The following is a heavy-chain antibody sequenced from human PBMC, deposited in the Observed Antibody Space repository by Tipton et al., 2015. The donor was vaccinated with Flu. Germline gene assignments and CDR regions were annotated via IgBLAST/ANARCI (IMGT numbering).Heavy chain of an antibody. V-gene: IGHV1-18*01. Sequence: QLVQSGVELKKPGASAKVSCQTSGYTFTSYGISWVRQAPGQGLEWMGWISPYSDNSNHAQRFQGRITMTTDTSTSTAFMELRSLRSDDTAIYYCARDMPQGVVVIPPAKRFDFWGQGTLVTVSS. CDR1: GYTFTSYG. CDR2: ISPYSDNS. J-gene: IGHJ4*02. CDR3: ARDMPQGVVVIPPAKRFDF. D-gene: IGHD2-2*01.